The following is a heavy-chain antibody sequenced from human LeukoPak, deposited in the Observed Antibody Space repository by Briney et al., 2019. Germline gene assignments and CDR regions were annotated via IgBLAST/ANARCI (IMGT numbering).Heavy chain of an antibody. CDR2: INFSGST. D-gene: IGHD2-15*01. V-gene: IGHV4-30-4*01. Sequence: SETLSLTCTVSGGSLSSGDYYWSWIRQPPGKGLGYIGYINFSGSTSYNPSLKGRLTISVVTSKNQFSLKLSSVTAADTAVYYCARAPVGYCSGGTCKRYFDYWGQGTLVTVSS. CDR1: GGSLSSGDYY. CDR3: ARAPVGYCSGGTCKRYFDY. J-gene: IGHJ4*02.